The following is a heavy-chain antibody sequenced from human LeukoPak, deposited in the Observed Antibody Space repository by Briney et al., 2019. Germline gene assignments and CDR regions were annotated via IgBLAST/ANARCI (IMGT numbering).Heavy chain of an antibody. CDR3: ARIYPRLAAAGN. CDR2: IYSGGST. D-gene: IGHD6-13*01. CDR1: GFTVSSNY. V-gene: IGHV3-66*01. J-gene: IGHJ4*02. Sequence: GGSLRLSCAASGFTVSSNYMSWVRQAPGKGLEWGSVIYSGGSTYYADSVKGRFTISRDNSKNTLYLQMNSLRADDTAVYYCARIYPRLAAAGNWGQGTLVTVSS.